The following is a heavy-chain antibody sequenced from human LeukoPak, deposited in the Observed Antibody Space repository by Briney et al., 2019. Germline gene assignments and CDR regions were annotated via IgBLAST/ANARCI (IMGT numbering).Heavy chain of an antibody. CDR3: ASHSSSWYGFDY. Sequence: GGSLRLSCAASGFTVSSNHMSWVRRGPGKGPEWVSVIYSGGSTYYADSVKGRFTISRDNSKNTLYLQMNSLRAEDTAVYYCASHSSSWYGFDYWGQGTLVTVSS. CDR2: IYSGGST. CDR1: GFTVSSNH. D-gene: IGHD6-13*01. J-gene: IGHJ4*02. V-gene: IGHV3-53*01.